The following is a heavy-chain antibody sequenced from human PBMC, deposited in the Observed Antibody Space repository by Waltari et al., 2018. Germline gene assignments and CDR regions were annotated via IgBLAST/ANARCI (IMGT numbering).Heavy chain of an antibody. CDR3: ATGGRPDY. Sequence: QLQLQESGPGLVKPSATLSLTCTVSGCSTSSYNYFWGWIRQPPGKGPEWIGNIFHSGSTYYNPSLKSRVTISVDTSKNQFSLKLSSVTAADTAVYYCATGGRPDYWGQGTLVTVSS. D-gene: IGHD2-8*02. V-gene: IGHV4-39*01. CDR1: GCSTSSYNYF. CDR2: IFHSGST. J-gene: IGHJ4*02.